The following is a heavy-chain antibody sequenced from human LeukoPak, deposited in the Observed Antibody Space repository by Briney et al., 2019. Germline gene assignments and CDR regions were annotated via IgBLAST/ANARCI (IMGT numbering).Heavy chain of an antibody. CDR2: IIPILGIA. CDR3: ARARNWGPFDY. Sequence: ASVKDSCKASGGTFSSYAISWVRQAPGQGLEWMGRIIPILGIANYAQKFQGRVTITADKSTSTAYMEPSSLRSEDRAVYYGARARNWGPFDYWGQGTLVTVSS. J-gene: IGHJ4*02. D-gene: IGHD7-27*01. CDR1: GGTFSSYA. V-gene: IGHV1-69*04.